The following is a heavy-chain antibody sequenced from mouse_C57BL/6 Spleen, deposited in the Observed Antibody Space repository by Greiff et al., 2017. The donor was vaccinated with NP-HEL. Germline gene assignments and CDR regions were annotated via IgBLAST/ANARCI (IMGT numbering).Heavy chain of an antibody. CDR2: FYPGSGSI. J-gene: IGHJ3*01. Sequence: VRLQQSGAELGKPGASVKLSCKASGYTFTEYTIHWVKQRSGQGLEGIGWFYPGSGSIKYNEKFKDKCTLTADKSSSTVYMELSRLTSEVSAVYILGRDEDDGYYTASWGQGTLVTVSA. CDR1: GYTFTEYT. CDR3: GRDEDDGYYTAS. D-gene: IGHD2-3*01. V-gene: IGHV1-62-2*01.